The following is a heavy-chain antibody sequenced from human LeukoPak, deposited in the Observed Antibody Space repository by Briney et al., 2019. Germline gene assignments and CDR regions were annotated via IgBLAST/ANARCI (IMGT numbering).Heavy chain of an antibody. J-gene: IGHJ4*02. Sequence: GGSLRLSCAASGFTFSNYEMNWVRQAPGKGLEWVSYISSSGSTIYYTDSVKGRFTISRDNAKNSLYLQMNSLRAEDTAVYYCAQIYTYGSSQFDYWGQGTLVTVSS. V-gene: IGHV3-48*03. CDR3: AQIYTYGSSQFDY. CDR2: ISSSGSTI. D-gene: IGHD5-18*01. CDR1: GFTFSNYE.